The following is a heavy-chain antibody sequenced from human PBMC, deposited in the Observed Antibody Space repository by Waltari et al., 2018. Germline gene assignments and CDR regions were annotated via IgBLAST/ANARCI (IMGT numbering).Heavy chain of an antibody. V-gene: IGHV1-2*06. D-gene: IGHD6-13*01. J-gene: IGHJ4*02. CDR2: INPNSGGT. Sequence: QVQLVQSGAEVKKPGASVKVSCKASGYTFTGYYMPWVRQAPGQGLEWMGRINPNSGGTNYAQKFQGRVTMTRDTSISTAYMELSRLRSDDTAVYYCARDDNGGRGIAADDWGQGTLVTVSS. CDR1: GYTFTGYY. CDR3: ARDDNGGRGIAADD.